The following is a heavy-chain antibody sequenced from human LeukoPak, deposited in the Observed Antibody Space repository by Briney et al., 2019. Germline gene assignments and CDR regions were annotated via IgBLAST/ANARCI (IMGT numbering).Heavy chain of an antibody. CDR2: INPKSDAT. V-gene: IGHV1-2*02. CDR1: GYTFAGYY. CDR3: VRGNSNPAKIGYFDN. D-gene: IGHD2-2*01. Sequence: GASVKVSCKASGYTFAGYYIHWVRQAPGQGLEWMGWINPKSDATNYAQKFQGRVTMTRDTSISTAYMELRSLGSDDTAVYYCVRGNSNPAKIGYFDNWGQGTLVTVSS. J-gene: IGHJ4*02.